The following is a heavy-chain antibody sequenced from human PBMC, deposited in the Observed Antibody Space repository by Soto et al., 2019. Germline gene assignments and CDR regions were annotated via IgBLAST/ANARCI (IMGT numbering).Heavy chain of an antibody. CDR1: GFNFGNYA. CDR2: VNWNSDKV. CDR3: ARDAPYPQGRWLNLDL. D-gene: IGHD3-10*01. V-gene: IGHV3-9*01. J-gene: IGHJ5*02. Sequence: VLLVESGGGLVQPGGSLRLSCAVSGFNFGNYAMHWVRQAPGKGLEWVAAVNWNSDKVAYAGSVLGRFTIFRDSAKNSLHLQMNDLTTEDTAFYYCARDAPYPQGRWLNLDLWGQGTLVTVSS.